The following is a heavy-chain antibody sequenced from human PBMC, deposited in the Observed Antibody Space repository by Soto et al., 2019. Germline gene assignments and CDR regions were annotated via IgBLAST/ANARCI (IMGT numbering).Heavy chain of an antibody. V-gene: IGHV1-2*02. CDR1: GYTFTGYY. CDR2: VNPNSGGA. Sequence: ASVKVSCKASGYTFTGYYTYWVRQAPGQGLEWMGWVNPNSGGANYAQKFQDRVTMTGDTSSSTAYMELSRLTSDDTAVYYCARALTISGTTGLDFWGQGTLVTVSS. D-gene: IGHD1-7*01. J-gene: IGHJ4*02. CDR3: ARALTISGTTGLDF.